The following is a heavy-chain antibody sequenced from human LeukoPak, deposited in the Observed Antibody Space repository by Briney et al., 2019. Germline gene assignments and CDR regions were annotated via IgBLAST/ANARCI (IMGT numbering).Heavy chain of an antibody. CDR1: GGSISSSSYY. CDR3: ARVLGSTSWEERTFDY. D-gene: IGHD1-26*01. V-gene: IGHV4-39*07. Sequence: PSETLSLTCTVSGGSISSSSYYWGWIRQPPGKGLEWIGSIYYGGSTYYNPSLKSRVTISVDTSKNQFSLKLSSVTAADTAVYYCARVLGSTSWEERTFDYWGQGTLVTVSS. J-gene: IGHJ4*02. CDR2: IYYGGST.